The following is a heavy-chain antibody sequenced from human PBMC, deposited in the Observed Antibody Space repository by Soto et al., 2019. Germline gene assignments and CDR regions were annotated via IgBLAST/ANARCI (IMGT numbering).Heavy chain of an antibody. CDR2: INSDGSST. CDR1: GFTFSSYW. CDR3: ARDSSTVETGMDV. V-gene: IGHV3-74*01. Sequence: GGSLRLSCAASGFTFSSYWMHWVRQSPGKGLVWVSRINSDGSSTSYADSVKGRFTISRDNAKNTLYLQMNSLRAEDTAVYYCARDSSTVETGMDVWGQGTTVTVSS. J-gene: IGHJ6*02. D-gene: IGHD4-17*01.